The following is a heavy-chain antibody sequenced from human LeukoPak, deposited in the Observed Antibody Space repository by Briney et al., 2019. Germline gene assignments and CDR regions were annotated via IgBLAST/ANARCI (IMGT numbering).Heavy chain of an antibody. CDR3: ATRRMVRGVIGFDY. J-gene: IGHJ4*02. V-gene: IGHV3-11*04. CDR2: ISSSGSTI. Sequence: GGSLRLSCAASGFTFSDYAMNWVRQAPGKGLEWVSYISSSGSTIYYADSVKGRFTISRDNAKNSLYLQMNSLRAEDTAVYYCATRRMVRGVIGFDYWGQGTLVTVSS. D-gene: IGHD3-10*01. CDR1: GFTFSDYA.